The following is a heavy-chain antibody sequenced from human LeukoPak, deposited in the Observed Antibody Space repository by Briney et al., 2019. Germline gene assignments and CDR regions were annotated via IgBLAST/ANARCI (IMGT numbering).Heavy chain of an antibody. CDR3: ARDRYSYDNGLDV. V-gene: IGHV3-30*04. CDR1: GFTFSSYA. J-gene: IGHJ6*04. Sequence: HSGGSLRLSCAASGFTFSSYAMHWVRQAPGKGLGWVAIISYDGSNKYYADSVKGRFTISRDNSKNTLYLQMNSLRAEDTAVYYCARDRYSYDNGLDVWGKGTTVTVSS. CDR2: ISYDGSNK. D-gene: IGHD5-18*01.